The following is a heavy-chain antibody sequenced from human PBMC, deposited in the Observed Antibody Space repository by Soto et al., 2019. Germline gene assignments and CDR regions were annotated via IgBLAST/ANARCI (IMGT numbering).Heavy chain of an antibody. D-gene: IGHD5-12*01. CDR1: GDSVSSNSAA. J-gene: IGHJ6*02. Sequence: SQTLSLTCAISGDSVSSNSAAWNWIRQSPSRGLEWLGRTYYRSKWYNDYAVSVKSRITINPDTSKNQFSLQLNSVTPEDTAVYYCARGGYSGYDPNYYYGMDVWGQGTTVTVSS. V-gene: IGHV6-1*01. CDR2: TYYRSKWYN. CDR3: ARGGYSGYDPNYYYGMDV.